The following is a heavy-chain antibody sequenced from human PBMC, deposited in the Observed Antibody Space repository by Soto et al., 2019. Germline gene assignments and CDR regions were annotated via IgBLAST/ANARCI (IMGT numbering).Heavy chain of an antibody. CDR3: AKDLLASVTTAYYYGMDV. CDR1: GFTFSSYA. J-gene: IGHJ6*02. D-gene: IGHD4-4*01. V-gene: IGHV3-23*01. Sequence: PGGSLRLSCAASGFTFSSYAMSWVRQAPGKGLEWVSAISGSGGSTYYADSVKGRFTISRDNSKNTLYLQMNSLRAEDTAVYYCAKDLLASVTTAYYYGMDVWGQGTTVTVSS. CDR2: ISGSGGST.